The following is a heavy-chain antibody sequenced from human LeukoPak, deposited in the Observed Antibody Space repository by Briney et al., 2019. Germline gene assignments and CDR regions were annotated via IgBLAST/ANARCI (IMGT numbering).Heavy chain of an antibody. J-gene: IGHJ3*02. CDR1: GGSISSYY. V-gene: IGHV4-59*12. Sequence: PSETLSLTCTVSGGSISSYYWSWIRQPPGKGLEWIGYIYYSGSTNYNPSLKSRVTISVDTSKNQFSLKLSSVTAADTAVYYCARVGGNPASDAFDIWGQGTMVTVSS. CDR3: ARVGGNPASDAFDI. CDR2: IYYSGST. D-gene: IGHD4-23*01.